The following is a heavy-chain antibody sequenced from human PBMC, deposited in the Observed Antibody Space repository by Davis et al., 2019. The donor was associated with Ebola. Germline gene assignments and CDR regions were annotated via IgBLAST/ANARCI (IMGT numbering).Heavy chain of an antibody. J-gene: IGHJ4*02. CDR3: ARVTWKSGYYDY. D-gene: IGHD3-3*01. CDR1: GFTFSSYA. CDR2: ISYDGSNK. V-gene: IGHV3-30*04. Sequence: GGSLRLSCAASGFTFSSYAMHWVRQAPGKGLEWVAVISYDGSNKYYADSVKGRFTISRDNAKNSLYLQMNSLRAEDTAVYYCARVTWKSGYYDYWGQGTLVTVSS.